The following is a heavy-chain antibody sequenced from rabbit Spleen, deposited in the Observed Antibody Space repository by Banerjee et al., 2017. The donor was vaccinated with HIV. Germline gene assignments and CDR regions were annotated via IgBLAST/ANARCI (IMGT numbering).Heavy chain of an antibody. CDR3: ARDGAGSSYFNL. CDR1: EVSFSYSSY. Sequence: QLVESGGGLVQPGGSLKLSCKASEVSFSYSSYICGVIQAPGKGLEWIGYINPIFGSTYYAVWVNGRFSFSSHNAQNTLYLQLNSLTAADTATYFCARDGAGSSYFNLWGQGTLVTVS. CDR2: INPIFGST. V-gene: IGHV1S7*01. D-gene: IGHD8-1*01. J-gene: IGHJ4*01.